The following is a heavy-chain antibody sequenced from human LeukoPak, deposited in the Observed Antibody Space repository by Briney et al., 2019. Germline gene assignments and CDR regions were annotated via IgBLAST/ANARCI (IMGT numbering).Heavy chain of an antibody. CDR2: IYTSGST. Sequence: PSETLSLTCAVSGYSISSHSYWGWIRQSPGKGLEWIGRIYTSGSTNYNPSLKSRVTMSVDTSKNQFSLKLSSVTAADTAVYYCAREILWFGERTRNFDYWGQGTLVTVSS. CDR1: GYSISSHSY. J-gene: IGHJ4*02. V-gene: IGHV4-4*07. D-gene: IGHD3-10*01. CDR3: AREILWFGERTRNFDY.